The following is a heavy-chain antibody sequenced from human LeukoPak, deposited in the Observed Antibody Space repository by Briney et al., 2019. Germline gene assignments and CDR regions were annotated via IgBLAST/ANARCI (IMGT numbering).Heavy chain of an antibody. Sequence: ASVKVSCKASGYTFTSYDINWVRQATGQGLEWMGWIIPIFGTANYAQKFQGRVTITADESTSTAYMELSSLRSEDTAVYYCASFITIFGVPRNAFDIWGQGTMVTVSS. CDR1: GYTFTSYD. D-gene: IGHD3-3*01. CDR2: IIPIFGTA. J-gene: IGHJ3*02. CDR3: ASFITIFGVPRNAFDI. V-gene: IGHV1-69*13.